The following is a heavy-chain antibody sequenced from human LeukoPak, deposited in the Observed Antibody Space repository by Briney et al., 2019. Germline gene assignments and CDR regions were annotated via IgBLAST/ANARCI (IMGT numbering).Heavy chain of an antibody. CDR2: ISAYNGNT. J-gene: IGHJ4*02. CDR1: GYTFTSYG. CDR3: ARGPSGGYYDSSGYYYFDY. D-gene: IGHD3-22*01. Sequence: ASVKVSCKASGYTFTSYGISWVRQAPGQGLEWMGWISAYNGNTNYAQKLQGRVTMTTDTSTSTAYMELRSLRSDATAVYYCARGPSGGYYDSSGYYYFDYWGQGTLVTVSS. V-gene: IGHV1-18*01.